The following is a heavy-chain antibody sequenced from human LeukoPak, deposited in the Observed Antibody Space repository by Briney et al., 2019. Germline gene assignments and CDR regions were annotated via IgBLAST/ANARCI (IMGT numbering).Heavy chain of an antibody. CDR1: GFTFSSYA. D-gene: IGHD6-6*01. J-gene: IGHJ5*02. V-gene: IGHV3-48*02. Sequence: GGSLRLSCEASGFTFSSYAMAWVRQAPGKGLEWLSYITSGSNINYADSVKGRFTISRDNAKNSLYLQMNSLRDEDTAVYYCARSANPGVHDFDPWGQETLVTVSS. CDR3: ARSANPGVHDFDP. CDR2: ITSGSNI.